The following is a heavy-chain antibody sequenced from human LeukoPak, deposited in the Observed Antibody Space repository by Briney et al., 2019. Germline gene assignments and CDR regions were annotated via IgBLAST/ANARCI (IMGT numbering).Heavy chain of an antibody. Sequence: SVKVSCKASGGNFNTYGITWVRQAPGLGLEWMGEIIPIFRTVNYAHKFQGRVTITADESTSTAFMELSSLRSEDTAVYYCARDRIYSSGSYRGLLGWFDPWGLGTLVTVSS. D-gene: IGHD3-10*01. CDR1: GGNFNTYG. CDR2: IIPIFRTV. V-gene: IGHV1-69*13. J-gene: IGHJ5*02. CDR3: ARDRIYSSGSYRGLLGWFDP.